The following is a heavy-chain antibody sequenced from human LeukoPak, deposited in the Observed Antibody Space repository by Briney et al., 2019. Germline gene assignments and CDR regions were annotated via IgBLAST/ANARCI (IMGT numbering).Heavy chain of an antibody. CDR2: IFYSGST. D-gene: IGHD3-10*01. J-gene: IGHJ4*02. CDR1: GGSINSYY. V-gene: IGHV4-59*01. Sequence: PSETLSLTCTVSGGSINSYYWSWIRQPPGKGLEWIGYIFYSGSTNYNPSLKSRVTISVDTSKNQFSLKLSSVTAADTAVYYCARAYYYGSGRSEFDYWGQGTLVTVSS. CDR3: ARAYYYGSGRSEFDY.